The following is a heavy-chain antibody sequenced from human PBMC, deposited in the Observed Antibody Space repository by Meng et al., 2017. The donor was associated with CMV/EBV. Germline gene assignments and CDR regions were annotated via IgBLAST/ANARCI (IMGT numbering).Heavy chain of an antibody. CDR1: GYTFTGYY. CDR3: ARDLHDCSSTSCYRYYYYYYGMDV. D-gene: IGHD2-2*01. Sequence: ASVKVSCKASGYTFTGYYMHWVRQAPGQGLEWMGWINPNSGGTNYAQKFQGRVTMTRDTSISTAYMELSRLRSDDTAVYYCARDLHDCSSTSCYRYYYYYYGMDVWGQGTTVTV. J-gene: IGHJ6*02. CDR2: INPNSGGT. V-gene: IGHV1-2*02.